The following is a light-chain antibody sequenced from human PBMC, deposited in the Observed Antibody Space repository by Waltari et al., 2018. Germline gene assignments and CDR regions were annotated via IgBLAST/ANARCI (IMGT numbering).Light chain of an antibody. V-gene: IGLV2-11*01. Sequence: QSALTQPRSLSGSPGQSVTISCTGTRSNVGDYYYVSWYQQHPGEAPQLMISDVNKRPSGVPDRFSGSKSGNTASLTISGLQADDEADYYCCSYAGFSTLVFGGGTRLTVL. CDR1: RSNVGDYYY. CDR3: CSYAGFSTLV. CDR2: DVN. J-gene: IGLJ2*01.